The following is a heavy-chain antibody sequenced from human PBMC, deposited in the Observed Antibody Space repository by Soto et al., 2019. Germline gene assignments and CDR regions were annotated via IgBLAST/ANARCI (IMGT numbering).Heavy chain of an antibody. CDR2: MNPNSGNT. Sequence: QVPLVQSGAEAKKPGASLKVSFKASGYTCTSYDTNWLRQATGQGLEWMGWMNPNSGNTGYAQKFQGRVTITRNNTMSPADVAQSSLRSKATAVSYRASAPNHCSSPRHGGTYYFDDCGQGPLVTFAS. J-gene: IGHJ4*02. CDR3: ASAPNHCSSPRHGGTYYFDD. V-gene: IGHV1-8*01. D-gene: IGHD6-6*01. CDR1: GYTCTSYD.